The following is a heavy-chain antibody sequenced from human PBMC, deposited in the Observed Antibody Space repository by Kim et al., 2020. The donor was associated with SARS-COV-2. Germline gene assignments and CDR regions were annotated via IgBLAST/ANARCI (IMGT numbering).Heavy chain of an antibody. J-gene: IGHJ6*03. CDR3: ARIYSSSYFYLDV. Sequence: YSPSLRSRVPVSADTAKNQFFLTLSSVTAADTAVYYCARIYSSSYFYLDVWGKGTSVTVSS. D-gene: IGHD2-15*01. V-gene: IGHV4-34*01.